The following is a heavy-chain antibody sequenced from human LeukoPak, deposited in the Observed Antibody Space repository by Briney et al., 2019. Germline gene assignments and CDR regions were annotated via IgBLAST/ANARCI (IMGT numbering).Heavy chain of an antibody. CDR3: AKEVSDEYYFDY. CDR1: GFTFSSYG. D-gene: IGHD5-24*01. V-gene: IGHV3-30*02. Sequence: GGSLRLSCAASGFTFSSYGMHWVRQAPGKGLEWVAFIRYDGSNKYYADSVKGRFTISRDNSKNTLYLQMNSLRAEDTAVYYCAKEVSDEYYFDYWGQGTLVTVSS. CDR2: IRYDGSNK. J-gene: IGHJ4*02.